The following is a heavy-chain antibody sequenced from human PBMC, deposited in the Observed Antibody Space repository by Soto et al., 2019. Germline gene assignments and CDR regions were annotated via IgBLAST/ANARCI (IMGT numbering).Heavy chain of an antibody. CDR2: ISGSGGST. CDR3: AKDRISGYSSSWDPEIWFDP. CDR1: GFTFSSYA. Sequence: GGSLRLSCAASGFTFSSYAMSWVRQAPGKGLEWVSAISGSGGSTYYADSVKGRFTISRDNSKNTLYLQMNSLRAEDTAVYYCAKDRISGYSSSWDPEIWFDPWGQGTLVTVSS. J-gene: IGHJ5*02. D-gene: IGHD6-13*01. V-gene: IGHV3-23*01.